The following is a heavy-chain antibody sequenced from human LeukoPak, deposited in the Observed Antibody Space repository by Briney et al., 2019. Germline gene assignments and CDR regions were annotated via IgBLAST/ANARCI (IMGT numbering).Heavy chain of an antibody. CDR2: IYYSGST. CDR3: ARGGVPAAAFDP. Sequence: SQTLSLTCAVSGGSISSYYWSWIRQPPGKGLEWIGYIYYSGSTNYNPSLKSRVTISVDTSKNQFSLKLSSVTAADTAVYYCARGGVPAAAFDPWGQGTLVTVSS. D-gene: IGHD2-2*01. V-gene: IGHV4-59*01. CDR1: GGSISSYY. J-gene: IGHJ5*02.